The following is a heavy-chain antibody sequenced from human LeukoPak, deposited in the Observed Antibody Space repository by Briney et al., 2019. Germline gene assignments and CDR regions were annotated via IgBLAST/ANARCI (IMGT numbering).Heavy chain of an antibody. D-gene: IGHD6-19*01. CDR2: INQDGSEK. CDR3: ASGAGWVFNN. J-gene: IGHJ4*02. V-gene: IGHV3-7*01. CDR1: GFPFSSHW. Sequence: PGGSLTLSCAASGFPFSSHWLSWFRQSPGKGLEWVAHINQDGSEKYYVDSVKGRFTVSRDDARNSQYLQMNSLRAEDTAVYYCASGAGWVFNNWGQGTLVTVSS.